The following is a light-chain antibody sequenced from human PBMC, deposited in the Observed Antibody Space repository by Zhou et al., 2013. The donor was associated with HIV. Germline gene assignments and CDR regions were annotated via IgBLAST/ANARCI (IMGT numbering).Light chain of an antibody. J-gene: IGKJ1*01. Sequence: DIQMTQSPSSLSASVGDRVTITCQASQDISNYLNWYQQKPGKAPKLLIYDASNLQTGVPSRFSGSGSGTDFTLTISSLQPEDFATYYCQQYNTYSPAFGQGTKVETK. V-gene: IGKV1-33*01. CDR3: QQYNTYSPA. CDR1: QDISNY. CDR2: DAS.